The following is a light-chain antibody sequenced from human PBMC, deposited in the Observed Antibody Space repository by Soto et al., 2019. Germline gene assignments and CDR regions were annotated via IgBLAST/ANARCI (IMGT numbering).Light chain of an antibody. CDR3: SSYTSSSTLLYV. CDR2: DVS. CDR1: SSDVGGYNY. Sequence: QSALTLPASVSGSPGQSMTISCTGTSSDVGGYNYVSWYQQHPGKAPKLMIYDVSNRPSGVSNRFSGSKSGNTASLTISGLQAEDEADYYCSSYTSSSTLLYVFGTGTKLTVL. V-gene: IGLV2-14*01. J-gene: IGLJ1*01.